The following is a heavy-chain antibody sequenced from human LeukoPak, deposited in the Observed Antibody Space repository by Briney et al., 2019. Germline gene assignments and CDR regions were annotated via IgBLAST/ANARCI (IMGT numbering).Heavy chain of an antibody. J-gene: IGHJ4*02. V-gene: IGHV4-30-4*01. CDR1: GGSISSGDYY. Sequence: SETLSLTCTVSGGSISSGDYYWSWIRQPPGKGLEWIGYIYYSGSTYYNPSLKSRVTISVDTSKNQFSLKLSSVTPEDTAVYYCASSYYDSSGYSNFDYWGQGTLVTVSS. CDR3: ASSYYDSSGYSNFDY. D-gene: IGHD3-22*01. CDR2: IYYSGST.